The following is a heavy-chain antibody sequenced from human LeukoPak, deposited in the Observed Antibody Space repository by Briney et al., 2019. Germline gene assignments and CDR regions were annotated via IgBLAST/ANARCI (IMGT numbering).Heavy chain of an antibody. CDR3: AKGEAGAFDI. CDR2: ISTYNGNT. J-gene: IGHJ3*02. Sequence: ASVKVSCKASGYTFSTYGISWVRQATGQGLEWMGWISTYNGNTNYAQKLQGRVTMTRDTSISTAYMELSRLRSDDTAVYYCAKGEAGAFDIWGQGTMVTVSS. CDR1: GYTFSTYG. V-gene: IGHV1-18*01. D-gene: IGHD1-26*01.